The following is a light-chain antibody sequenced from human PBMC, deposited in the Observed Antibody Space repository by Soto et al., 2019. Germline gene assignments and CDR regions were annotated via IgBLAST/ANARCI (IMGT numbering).Light chain of an antibody. Sequence: QSALTQPASVSGSPGQSITISCSGTNSDVGDYNLVSWYQQRPGEAPKLVIFDVSNRPSGVSDRFSGSKSGNTASLTISGLQAEDEGDYFCCSYTSSDTRVFGGGTQLTVL. CDR3: CSYTSSDTRV. CDR2: DVS. J-gene: IGLJ2*01. V-gene: IGLV2-14*01. CDR1: NSDVGDYNL.